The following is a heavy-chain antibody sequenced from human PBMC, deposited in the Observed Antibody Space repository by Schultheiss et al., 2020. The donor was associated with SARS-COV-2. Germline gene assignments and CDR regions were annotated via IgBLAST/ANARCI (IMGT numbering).Heavy chain of an antibody. V-gene: IGHV3-23*01. CDR1: GFTFSSYA. CDR2: ISGSGGST. J-gene: IGHJ4*02. Sequence: GGSLRLSCAASGFTFSSYAMSWVRQAPGKGLEWVSAISGSGGSTYYADSVKGRFTISRDNSKNTLYLQMNSLRAEDTAVYYCAKDWGGYYYDSSGKFDYWGQGTLVTVSS. D-gene: IGHD3-22*01. CDR3: AKDWGGYYYDSSGKFDY.